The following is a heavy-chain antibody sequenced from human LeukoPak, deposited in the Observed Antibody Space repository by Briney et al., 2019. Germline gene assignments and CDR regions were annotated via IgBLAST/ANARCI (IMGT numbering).Heavy chain of an antibody. CDR3: ARDPRTVRI. Sequence: PGGSLRLSCEGSGFSFSSYWMTWVRQLPGKGPEWVANIRQDESERYFADSVKGRFTISRDNAKNSLYLQMNSLRVEDTAVYYCARDPRTVRIWGQGTLVTVSS. D-gene: IGHD1-1*01. CDR2: IRQDESER. V-gene: IGHV3-7*01. J-gene: IGHJ4*02. CDR1: GFSFSSYW.